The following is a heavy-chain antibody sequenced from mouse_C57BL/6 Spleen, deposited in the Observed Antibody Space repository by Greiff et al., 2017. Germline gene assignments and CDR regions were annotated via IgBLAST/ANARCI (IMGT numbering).Heavy chain of an antibody. CDR2: IYPGSGNT. D-gene: IGHD1-2*01. CDR1: GYTFTDYY. J-gene: IGHJ2*01. V-gene: IGHV1-76*01. CDR3: ARDYGHYFDY. Sequence: QVQLQQSGAELVRPGASVKLSCKASGYTFTDYYINWVKQRPGQGLEWIARIYPGSGNTYYNEKFKGKATLTAEKSSSTAYMQLSSLTSEDSAVYFCARDYGHYFDYWGQGTTLTVSS.